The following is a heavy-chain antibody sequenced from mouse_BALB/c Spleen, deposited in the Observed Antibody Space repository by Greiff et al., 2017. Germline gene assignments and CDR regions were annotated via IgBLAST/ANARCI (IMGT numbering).Heavy chain of an antibody. CDR1: GYSFTGYY. CDR2: INPYNGAT. J-gene: IGHJ4*01. CDR3: ARNWEDYAMDY. Sequence: EVQLQQSGPELVKPGASVKISCKASGYSFTGYYMHWVKQSHVKSLEWIGRINPYNGATSYNQNFKDKASLTVDKSSSTAYMELHSLTSEDSAVYYCARNWEDYAMDYWGQGTSVTVSS. D-gene: IGHD4-1*01. V-gene: IGHV1-26*01.